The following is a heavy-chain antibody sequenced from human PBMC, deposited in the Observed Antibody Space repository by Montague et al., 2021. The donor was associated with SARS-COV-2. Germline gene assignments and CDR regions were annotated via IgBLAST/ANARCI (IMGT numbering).Heavy chain of an antibody. J-gene: IGHJ4*02. CDR2: INHSGST. CDR3: ARGARQGYGFRLGSFDS. D-gene: IGHD3-10*01. V-gene: IGHV4-34*01. CDR1: GGSFSGYY. Sequence: SEILSLTCAVYGGSFSGYYWTWIRQSPRKGLEWIGEINHSGSTNYNPSLKSRVTMSVDTSKNQFSLKLSSVTAADTAVYYCARGARQGYGFRLGSFDSWGQGTLVTVSS.